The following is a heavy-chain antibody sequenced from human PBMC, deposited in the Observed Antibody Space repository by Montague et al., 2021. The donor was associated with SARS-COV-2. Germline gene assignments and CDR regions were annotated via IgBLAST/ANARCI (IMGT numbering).Heavy chain of an antibody. CDR1: GGSISSYY. V-gene: IGHV4-59*01. CDR2: IYYSGST. J-gene: IGHJ4*02. Sequence: SETLSLTCTVSGGSISSYYWSWIRRPPGRGLEWIGYIYYSGSTSYNPSLKSRVTISVDTSKNQFSLKLSTVTAADTAVYYCARGFDYWGQGTLVTVSS. CDR3: ARGFDY.